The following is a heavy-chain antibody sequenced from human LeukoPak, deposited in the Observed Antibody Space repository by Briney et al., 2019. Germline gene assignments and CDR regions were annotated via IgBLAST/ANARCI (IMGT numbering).Heavy chain of an antibody. V-gene: IGHV3-9*01. CDR2: ISWNSGGI. CDR3: AKAYCSSTRCYEDWFDP. J-gene: IGHJ5*02. CDR1: GFTFDDYA. Sequence: PGGSLRLSCAASGFTFDDYAMHWVRQAPGKGLEWVSGISWNSGGIGYADSVKGRFTISRDNAKNSLYLQMNSLRAEDTALYYCAKAYCSSTRCYEDWFDPWGQGTLVTVSS. D-gene: IGHD2-2*01.